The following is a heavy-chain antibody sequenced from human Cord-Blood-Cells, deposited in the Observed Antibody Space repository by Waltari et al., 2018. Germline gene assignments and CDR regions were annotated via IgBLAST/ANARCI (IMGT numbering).Heavy chain of an antibody. V-gene: IGHV1-46*01. D-gene: IGHD6-13*01. CDR1: GYTFTSSY. J-gene: IGHJ3*02. CDR2: ISPSGVGT. CDR3: ARDSSSWYGGGAFDI. Sequence: QVQLVQSGAAVKKPGASVKVSCQASGYTFTSSYMHWVRQAPGKGLEWMGIISPSGVGTRYGKKFQSRVTTTRDTSTATVSMEPSSLRYEETTVYYCARDSSSWYGGGAFDIWGQGTMVTVSS.